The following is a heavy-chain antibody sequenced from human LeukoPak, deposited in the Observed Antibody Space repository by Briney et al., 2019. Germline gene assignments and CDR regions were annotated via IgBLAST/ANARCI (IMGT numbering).Heavy chain of an antibody. CDR2: IYYSGST. CDR1: GGSITSGSYY. V-gene: IGHV4-39*02. D-gene: IGHD2-15*01. J-gene: IGHJ5*02. CDR3: ARVSCSDGACPFGSWFDP. Sequence: PSETLSLTCTVSGGSITSGSYYWGWIRQPPGKGLEWIGSIYYSGSTYYNPSLKSRVTISVDTSNKLFSLKLSSVTAADTAVYYCARVSCSDGACPFGSWFDPWGQGTLVTVSS.